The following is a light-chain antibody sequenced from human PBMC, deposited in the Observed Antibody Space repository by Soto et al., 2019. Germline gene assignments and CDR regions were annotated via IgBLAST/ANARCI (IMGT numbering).Light chain of an antibody. CDR2: DVS. CDR3: CSYAGSYTYV. J-gene: IGLJ1*01. Sequence: QSALTQPRSVSVSPGQSVTISCTGTSSDVVGYNYVSWYQQHPGKAPKLMIYDVSKRPSGVPDRFSGSKSGNTASLTISGLQAEDEVDYYCCSYAGSYTYVFGTGTKVTVL. CDR1: SSDVVGYNY. V-gene: IGLV2-11*01.